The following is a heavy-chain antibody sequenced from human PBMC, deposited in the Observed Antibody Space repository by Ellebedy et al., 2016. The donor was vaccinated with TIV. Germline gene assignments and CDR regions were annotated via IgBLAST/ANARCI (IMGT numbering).Heavy chain of an antibody. D-gene: IGHD6-19*01. CDR1: GYTFTSYG. CDR2: ISAYNGNT. Sequence: AASVKVSCKASGYTFTSYGISWVRQAPGQGLEWMGWISAYNGNTNYAQKLQGRVTMTTDTSTSTAYMELRSLRSDDTAVYYCARDPGIAVAGAFYYYYGMDVWGQGTTVTVSS. CDR3: ARDPGIAVAGAFYYYYGMDV. V-gene: IGHV1-18*04. J-gene: IGHJ6*02.